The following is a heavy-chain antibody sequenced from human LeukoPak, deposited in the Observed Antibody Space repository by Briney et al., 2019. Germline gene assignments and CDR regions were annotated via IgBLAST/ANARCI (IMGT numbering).Heavy chain of an antibody. CDR2: IRSKAYGGTT. CDR1: GFTFGDYA. V-gene: IGHV3-49*03. Sequence: PGGSLRLSCTASGFTFGDYAMSWFRQAPGKGLEWVGFIRSKAYGGTTEHAASVKGRFTISRDDSKSIAYLQMNSLKTEDTAVYYCTRDVYSSSWIYYYYYMDVWGKGTTVTVSS. J-gene: IGHJ6*03. CDR3: TRDVYSSSWIYYYYYMDV. D-gene: IGHD6-13*01.